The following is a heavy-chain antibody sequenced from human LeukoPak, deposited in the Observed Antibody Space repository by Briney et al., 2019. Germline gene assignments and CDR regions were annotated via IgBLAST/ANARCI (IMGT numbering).Heavy chain of an antibody. CDR1: GYTFTGYY. J-gene: IGHJ4*02. Sequence: GASVKVSCKASGYTFTGYYIHWVRQAPGEGLEWMGWINPNTGVTNYAQKFQGRVTMTRDTSISTVYMELSRLRSDDTAVYYCARSMIRGVPSVLFHYWGQGTLVTVSS. V-gene: IGHV1-2*02. D-gene: IGHD3-10*01. CDR3: ARSMIRGVPSVLFHY. CDR2: INPNTGVT.